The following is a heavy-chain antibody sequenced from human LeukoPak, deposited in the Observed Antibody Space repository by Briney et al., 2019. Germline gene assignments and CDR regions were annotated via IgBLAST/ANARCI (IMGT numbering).Heavy chain of an antibody. V-gene: IGHV3-23*01. CDR3: AKDRRDYYDSSGYFNY. CDR1: GFTFSSYA. D-gene: IGHD3-22*01. Sequence: GGSLRLSCAASGFTFSSYAMHWVRQAPGKGLEWVSAISGSGGSTYYADSVKGRFTISRDNSKNTLYLQMNSLRAEDTAVYYCAKDRRDYYDSSGYFNYWGQGTLVTVSS. CDR2: ISGSGGST. J-gene: IGHJ4*02.